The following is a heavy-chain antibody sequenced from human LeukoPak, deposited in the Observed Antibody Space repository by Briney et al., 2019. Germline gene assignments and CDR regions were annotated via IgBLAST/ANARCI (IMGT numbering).Heavy chain of an antibody. D-gene: IGHD5-18*01. Sequence: PGGSLRLSCAASGFTFSSYAMSWVRQAPGKGLEWVSAISGSGGSTYYADSVKGRFTISRDNSKNTLYLQMNSLRAEDTAVYYCAKPHRGGAYSYDYYYYGMDVWGQGTTVTVSS. CDR3: AKPHRGGAYSYDYYYYGMDV. J-gene: IGHJ6*02. V-gene: IGHV3-23*01. CDR2: ISGSGGST. CDR1: GFTFSSYA.